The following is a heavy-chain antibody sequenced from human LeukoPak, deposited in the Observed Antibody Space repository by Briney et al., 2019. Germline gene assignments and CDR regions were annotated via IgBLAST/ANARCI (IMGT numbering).Heavy chain of an antibody. Sequence: ASVKVSCKASGGTFSSYAISWVRQAPGQGLEWMGRIIPIFGTANYAQKFQGRVTITTDDSTSTAYMELSSLRSEDTAVYYCASSPNWNDEVDYWGQGTLVTVSS. CDR2: IIPIFGTA. CDR3: ASSPNWNDEVDY. D-gene: IGHD1-1*01. CDR1: GGTFSSYA. V-gene: IGHV1-69*05. J-gene: IGHJ4*02.